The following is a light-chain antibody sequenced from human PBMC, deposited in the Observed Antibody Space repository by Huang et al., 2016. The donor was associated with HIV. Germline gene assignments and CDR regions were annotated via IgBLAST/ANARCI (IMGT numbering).Light chain of an antibody. CDR2: LGS. CDR1: QSLLRSNRYNY. Sequence: IVMTQSPLSLPVTPGEPASIACRSSQSLLRSNRYNYLDWYLQRPGQSPQLLIYLGSKRASGVPDRFSGSGAGTNFTLKISRVEADDLGTYYCMQGLQIPGVTFGPGTKVDIK. J-gene: IGKJ3*01. CDR3: MQGLQIPGVT. V-gene: IGKV2-28*01.